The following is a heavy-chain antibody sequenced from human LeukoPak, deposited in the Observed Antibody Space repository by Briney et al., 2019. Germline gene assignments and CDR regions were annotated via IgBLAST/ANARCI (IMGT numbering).Heavy chain of an antibody. CDR1: GYTFTGYY. J-gene: IGHJ2*01. CDR2: INPNSGGT. V-gene: IGHV1-2*02. CDR3: ASRASSVTTRGWYFDL. Sequence: ASVKVPCKASGYTFTGYYMHWVRQAPGQGLEWMGWINPNSGGTNYAQKFQGRVTMTRDTSISTAYMELSRLRSDDTAVYYCASRASSVTTRGWYFDLWGRGTLVTVSS. D-gene: IGHD4-17*01.